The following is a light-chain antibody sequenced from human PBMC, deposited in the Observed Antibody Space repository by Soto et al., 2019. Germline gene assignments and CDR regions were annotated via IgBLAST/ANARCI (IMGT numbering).Light chain of an antibody. CDR1: SSDVGGYNY. CDR2: EVS. V-gene: IGLV2-14*01. CDR3: TSYAGGNILV. J-gene: IGLJ2*01. Sequence: QSALTQPASVSGSPGQSITISCTGTSSDVGGYNYVSWYQQHPGKAPKLIIYEVSNRPSGVSNRFSGSKSGNTASLTISGLQAEDEADYYCTSYAGGNILVFGGGTKLTVL.